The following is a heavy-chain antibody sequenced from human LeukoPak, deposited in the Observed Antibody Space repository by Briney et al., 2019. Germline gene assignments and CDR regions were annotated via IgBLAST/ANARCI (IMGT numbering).Heavy chain of an antibody. V-gene: IGHV3-21*04. J-gene: IGHJ3*02. CDR1: GFTFSSYS. Sequence: GGSLRLSCAASGFTFSSYSMNWVRQAPGKGLEWVSSISSSSSYIYYADSVKGRFTISRDNAKNSLYLQMNSLRAEDTALYYCASLEDGGLRVAFDIWGQGTMVTVSS. CDR3: ASLEDGGLRVAFDI. CDR2: ISSSSSYI. D-gene: IGHD3-16*01.